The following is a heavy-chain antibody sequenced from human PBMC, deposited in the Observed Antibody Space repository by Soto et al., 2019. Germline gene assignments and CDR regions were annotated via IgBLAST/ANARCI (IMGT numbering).Heavy chain of an antibody. CDR1: GGHFISYG. V-gene: IGHV3-30*18. Sequence: PGGSLRHSCAASGGHFISYGMHWVRQATGKGLEWVAVISYDGSNKYYADSVKGRFTISRDNSKNTLYLQMNSLRAEDTAVYYCAKSRIAVAGIYYYYYGMDVWGQGTTVTVSS. D-gene: IGHD6-19*01. CDR3: AKSRIAVAGIYYYYYGMDV. J-gene: IGHJ6*02. CDR2: ISYDGSNK.